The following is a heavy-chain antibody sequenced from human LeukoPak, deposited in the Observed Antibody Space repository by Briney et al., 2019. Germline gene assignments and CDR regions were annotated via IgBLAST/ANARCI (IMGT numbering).Heavy chain of an antibody. CDR1: GGSISSYY. Sequence: KRSETLSLTCTVSGGSISSYYWSWIRQPPGKGLEWIGYIYYSWSTNYNPSLKSRVTISVDTSKNQSSLKLSSVTAADTAVYYCARRGYDILTGSLYYFDYWGQGTLVTVSS. J-gene: IGHJ4*02. D-gene: IGHD3-9*01. V-gene: IGHV4-59*08. CDR2: IYYSWST. CDR3: ARRGYDILTGSLYYFDY.